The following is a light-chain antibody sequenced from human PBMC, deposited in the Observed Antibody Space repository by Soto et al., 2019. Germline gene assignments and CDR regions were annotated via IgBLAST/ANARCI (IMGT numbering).Light chain of an antibody. Sequence: QSALTQPASVSGSPGQSITISCTGTSSDVGGYNYVSRYRQHPGKAPKLMIYNVRNRPSGVSNRFSGSKSGNTASLIISGLQAEDEADYYCSSFTSSSTVVFGGGTKLTVL. J-gene: IGLJ2*01. CDR3: SSFTSSSTVV. CDR1: SSDVGGYNY. V-gene: IGLV2-14*03. CDR2: NVR.